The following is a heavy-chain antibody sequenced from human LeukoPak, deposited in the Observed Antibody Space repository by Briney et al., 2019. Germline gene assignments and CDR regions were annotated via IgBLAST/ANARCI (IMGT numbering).Heavy chain of an antibody. CDR2: TSSSGSYM. D-gene: IGHD2-21*02. V-gene: IGHV3-21*01. J-gene: IGHJ4*02. Sequence: PGGSLRLSCEASGFTFSSYSMNWVRQAPGKGLEWVSSTSSSGSYMYYADSVKGRFTISRDNAKNSLYLQMNSLRVEDTAVCYCVRGMYCGGDCSSDRYLTLFDFWGQGTLVTVSS. CDR1: GFTFSSYS. CDR3: VRGMYCGGDCSSDRYLTLFDF.